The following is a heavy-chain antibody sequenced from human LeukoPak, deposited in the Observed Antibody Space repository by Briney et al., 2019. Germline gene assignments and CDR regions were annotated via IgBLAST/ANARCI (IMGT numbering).Heavy chain of an antibody. CDR2: ISGSGGST. D-gene: IGHD3-16*01. CDR3: AREYRSASMPIPPS. V-gene: IGHV3-23*01. J-gene: IGHJ4*02. CDR1: GFTFSNYA. Sequence: PPGGSLRLSCAASGFTFSNYAMSWVRQAPGKGLEWVSTISGSGGSTYYADSVKGRFTISRDNSKNTLYLQMNSLRAEDTAVYYCAREYRSASMPIPPSWGQGTLVTVSS.